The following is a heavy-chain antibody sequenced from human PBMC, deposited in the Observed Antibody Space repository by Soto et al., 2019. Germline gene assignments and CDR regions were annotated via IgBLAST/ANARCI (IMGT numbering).Heavy chain of an antibody. CDR2: IYSGGST. V-gene: IGHV3-53*01. J-gene: IGHJ6*02. CDR3: ARDPPATRHGMDV. Sequence: PGGSLRLSCAASGFTVSSNYMSWVRQAPGKGLEWVSVIYSGGSTYYADSVRGRFTISRDNSKYTLYLQMKSLRAEDTAVYYCARDPPATRHGMDVWGQGTTVTVSS. CDR1: GFTVSSNY.